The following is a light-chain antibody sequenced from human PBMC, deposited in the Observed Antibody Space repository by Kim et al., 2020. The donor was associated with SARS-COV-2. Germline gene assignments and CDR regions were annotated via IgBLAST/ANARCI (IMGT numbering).Light chain of an antibody. CDR2: QDS. CDR1: KLGDKY. Sequence: SYELTQPPSVSVSPGQTASITCSGDKLGDKYAWWYQQRPGQSPVLVIYQDSKRPSGIPERFSGSNSGNTATLTISGTRAMDEADYYCQAWDSSTAVFGGGTQLTVL. V-gene: IGLV3-1*01. J-gene: IGLJ3*02. CDR3: QAWDSSTAV.